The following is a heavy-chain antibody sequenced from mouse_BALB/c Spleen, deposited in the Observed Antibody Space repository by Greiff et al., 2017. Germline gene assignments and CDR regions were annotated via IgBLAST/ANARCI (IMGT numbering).Heavy chain of an antibody. CDR1: GFTFSSYG. Sequence: EVQGVESGGDLVKPGGSLKLSCAASGFTFSSYGMSWVRQTPDKRLEWVATISSGGSYTYYPDSVKGRFTISRDNAKNTLYLQMSSLKSEDTAMYYCARQYGNYVSWFAYWGQGTLVTVSA. V-gene: IGHV5-6*01. CDR3: ARQYGNYVSWFAY. D-gene: IGHD2-10*02. CDR2: ISSGGSYT. J-gene: IGHJ3*01.